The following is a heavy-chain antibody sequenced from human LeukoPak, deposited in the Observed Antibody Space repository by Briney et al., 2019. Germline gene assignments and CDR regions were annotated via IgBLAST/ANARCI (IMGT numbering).Heavy chain of an antibody. CDR1: GGSISSSSYY. Sequence: EPSETLSLTCTVSGGSISSSSYYWGWIRQPPGKWLEWIGNIYYSGNTYYNPSLKSRVTISVDTSKNQFSLKLSSVTAADTAVYYCARVRPFDYWGQGTLVTVSS. CDR2: IYYSGNT. J-gene: IGHJ4*02. V-gene: IGHV4-39*07. CDR3: ARVRPFDY.